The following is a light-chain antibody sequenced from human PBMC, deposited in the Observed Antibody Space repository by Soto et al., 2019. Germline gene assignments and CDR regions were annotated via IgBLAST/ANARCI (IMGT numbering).Light chain of an antibody. CDR2: GAS. Sequence: EIVLTQSPGTLSLSPGERATLSCRASQSVSSSYLAWYQRKPGQAPRLLIYGASSRATGIPDRFSGSGSGTDFTLTISSLQSEDFAVYYCQQYNNWPPWTFGQGTKVEIK. V-gene: IGKV3-20*01. CDR3: QQYNNWPPWT. J-gene: IGKJ1*01. CDR1: QSVSSSY.